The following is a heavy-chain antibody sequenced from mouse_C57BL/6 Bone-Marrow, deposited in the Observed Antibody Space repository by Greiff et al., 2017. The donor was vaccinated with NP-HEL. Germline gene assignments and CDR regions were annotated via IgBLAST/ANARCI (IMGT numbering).Heavy chain of an antibody. CDR2: INPGSGGT. CDR1: GYAFTNYL. Sequence: VQLQQSGAELVRPGTSVKVSCKASGYAFTNYLIEWVKQRPGQGLEWIGVINPGSGGTNYNEKFKGKATLTADKSSSTAYMQLSSLTSEDSAVYFCAREPPYYYGSSPYYFDYWGQGTTLTVSS. D-gene: IGHD1-1*01. CDR3: AREPPYYYGSSPYYFDY. J-gene: IGHJ2*01. V-gene: IGHV1-54*01.